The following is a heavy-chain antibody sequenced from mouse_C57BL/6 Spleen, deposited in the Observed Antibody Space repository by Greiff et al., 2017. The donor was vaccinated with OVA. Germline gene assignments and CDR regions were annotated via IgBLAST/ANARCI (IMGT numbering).Heavy chain of an antibody. J-gene: IGHJ3*01. CDR2: IDPDTGGT. D-gene: IGHD1-1*01. CDR1: GYTFTDYE. V-gene: IGHV1-15*01. Sequence: QVQLQQSGAELVRPGASVTLSCKASGYTFTDYEMHWVKQTPVHGLEWIGAIDPDTGGTAYNQKFKGKAILTADKSSSTAYMELRSLTSEDSAVYYCTREGYGSSYEFAYWGQGTLVTVSA. CDR3: TREGYGSSYEFAY.